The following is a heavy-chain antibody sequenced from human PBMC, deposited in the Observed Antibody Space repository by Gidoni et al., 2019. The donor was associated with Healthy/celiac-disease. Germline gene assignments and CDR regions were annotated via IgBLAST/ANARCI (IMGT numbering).Heavy chain of an antibody. V-gene: IGHV3-30*03. J-gene: IGHJ4*02. CDR3: ARGPPTVTLYYFDY. CDR2: ISYDGSNK. D-gene: IGHD4-17*01. Sequence: QVQLVESGGGVVQPGRSLRLSCAASGFTFRSYGMHWVRQAPGKGLEWVAVISYDGSNKYYADSVKGRFTISRDNSKNTLYLQMNSLRAEDTAVYYCARGPPTVTLYYFDYWGQGTLVTVSS. CDR1: GFTFRSYG.